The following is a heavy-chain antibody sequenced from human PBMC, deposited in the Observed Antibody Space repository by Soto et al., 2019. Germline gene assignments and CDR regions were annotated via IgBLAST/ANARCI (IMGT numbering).Heavy chain of an antibody. CDR3: ARGDDFDYYYTMDV. J-gene: IGHJ6*02. D-gene: IGHD3-16*01. Sequence: SVKVSCKACGGTFSNHAISWVRQAPGQGLEWMGGIMPLYGSANYAQKFQGRVTITADTSTNTAYMELTSLTSEDTAVYYCARGDDFDYYYTMDVWGQGTTVTVSS. CDR1: GGTFSNHA. CDR2: IMPLYGSA. V-gene: IGHV1-69*06.